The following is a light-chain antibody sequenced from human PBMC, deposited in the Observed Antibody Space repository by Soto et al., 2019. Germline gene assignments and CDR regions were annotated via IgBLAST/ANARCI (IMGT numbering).Light chain of an antibody. CDR1: SSDVGGYNY. CDR2: EGS. Sequence: SALTQPRSVSGSPGQSVTISCTGTSSDVGGYNYVSWYQQHPGKAPKLVIYEGSKRPSGVSNRFSGSKSGNTASLTISGLQAEDEADYYCCSYAGSITPYVFGTGTKVTVL. J-gene: IGLJ1*01. CDR3: CSYAGSITPYV. V-gene: IGLV2-11*01.